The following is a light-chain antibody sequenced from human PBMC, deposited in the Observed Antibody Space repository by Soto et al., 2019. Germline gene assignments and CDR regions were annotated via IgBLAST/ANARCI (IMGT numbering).Light chain of an antibody. V-gene: IGLV2-14*03. Sequence: QSALTQPASVSGSPGQSITISCTGTSSDVGGYNYVSWYQHHPGKAPKLMIYDVSNRPSGVSNRFSGSKSGNTASLTISGLQAEDEADYYCSSYTYSSTDAVFGGGTKLTVL. J-gene: IGLJ2*01. CDR3: SSYTYSSTDAV. CDR1: SSDVGGYNY. CDR2: DVS.